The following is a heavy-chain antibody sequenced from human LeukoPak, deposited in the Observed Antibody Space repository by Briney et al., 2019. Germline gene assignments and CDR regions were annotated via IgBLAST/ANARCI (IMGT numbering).Heavy chain of an antibody. Sequence: PSETLSLTCTVSDGSISSYYWSWIRQPPGKGLEWIGYIYYSGSTNYNPSLKSRVTISVDTSKNQFSLKLSSVTAADTAVYYCARQALSGSSWFYWYFDLWGRGTLVTVSS. J-gene: IGHJ2*01. D-gene: IGHD6-13*01. CDR1: DGSISSYY. CDR2: IYYSGST. CDR3: ARQALSGSSWFYWYFDL. V-gene: IGHV4-59*08.